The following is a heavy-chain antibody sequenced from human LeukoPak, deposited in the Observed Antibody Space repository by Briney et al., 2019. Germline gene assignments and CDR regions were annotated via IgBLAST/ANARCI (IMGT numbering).Heavy chain of an antibody. J-gene: IGHJ6*03. Sequence: GGSLRLSCAASGFTFSTYEMNWVRQAPGKGLEWVSYISSSGSTIYYADSVKGRFIISRDNAKNSLYLQMNSLRAEDTAVYYCAKGSKLVVITRDHYMAVWGKGTTVTISS. CDR3: AKGSKLVVITRDHYMAV. CDR1: GFTFSTYE. CDR2: ISSSGSTI. D-gene: IGHD3-22*01. V-gene: IGHV3-48*03.